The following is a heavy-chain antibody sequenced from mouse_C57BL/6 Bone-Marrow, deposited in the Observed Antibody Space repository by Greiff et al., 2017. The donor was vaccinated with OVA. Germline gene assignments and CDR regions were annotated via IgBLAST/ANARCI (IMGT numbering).Heavy chain of an antibody. V-gene: IGHV5-4*01. CDR3: ARERYYGYEMDY. J-gene: IGHJ4*01. Sequence: EVQLVESGGGLVKPGGSLKLSCAASGFTFSSYAMSWVRQTPEKRLEWVATISDGGSYTYYPDNVKGRFTISRDNAKNNLYLQMSHLKSEDTAMYYCARERYYGYEMDYWGQGTSVTVSS. CDR1: GFTFSSYA. CDR2: ISDGGSYT. D-gene: IGHD2-2*01.